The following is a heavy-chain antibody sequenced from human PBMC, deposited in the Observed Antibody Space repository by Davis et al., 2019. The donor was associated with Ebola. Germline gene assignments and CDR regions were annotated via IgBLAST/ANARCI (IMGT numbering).Heavy chain of an antibody. V-gene: IGHV3-21*01. CDR3: ARDRVYCSSTSCGGMDV. D-gene: IGHD2-2*01. Sequence: GESLKISCAASGFTFSSYSMNWVRQAPGKGLEWVSSISSSSSYIYYADSVKGRFTISRDNAKNSLYLQMNSLRAEDTAVYYCARDRVYCSSTSCGGMDVWGQGTTVTVSS. CDR1: GFTFSSYS. CDR2: ISSSSSYI. J-gene: IGHJ6*02.